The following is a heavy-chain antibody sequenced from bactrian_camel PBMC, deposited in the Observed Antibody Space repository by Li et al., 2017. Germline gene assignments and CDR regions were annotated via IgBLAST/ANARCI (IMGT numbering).Heavy chain of an antibody. CDR1: GYTFSSYC. J-gene: IGHJ4*01. V-gene: IGHV3S6*01. D-gene: IGHD1*01. CDR3: AADKCDDWKVAGASYKY. Sequence: HVQLVESGGGSVQAGGSLRLSCAVSGYTFSSYCMAWFRQVPGKQREAIAAIDSDGSISYDEVVVKGRFTISKDNTKTTLYLQMNSLKPEDTAMCYRAADKCDDWKVAGASYKYWGQGTQVTVS. CDR2: IDSDGSIS.